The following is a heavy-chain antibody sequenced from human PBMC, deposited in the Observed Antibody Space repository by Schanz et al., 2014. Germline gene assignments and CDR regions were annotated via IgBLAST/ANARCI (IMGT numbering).Heavy chain of an antibody. V-gene: IGHV3-23*01. J-gene: IGHJ3*02. CDR1: GFNFSDYA. CDR3: AKGRFGELSAFDI. Sequence: EVHLLESGGGLVPPGGSLRLSCAASGFNFSDYAMCWVRQAPGKGLEWVSAISGGGGTTYYTDSVKGRFTISRDNSKNTLYLQMNSLRAEDTAVYYCAKGRFGELSAFDIWGQGTRVDVS. CDR2: ISGGGGTT. D-gene: IGHD3-10*01.